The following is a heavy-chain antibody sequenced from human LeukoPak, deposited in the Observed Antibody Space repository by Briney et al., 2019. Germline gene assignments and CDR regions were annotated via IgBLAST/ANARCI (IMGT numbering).Heavy chain of an antibody. CDR3: ARDQVITQAYFDY. D-gene: IGHD3-22*01. V-gene: IGHV3-21*01. J-gene: IGHJ4*02. CDR1: GFTFSSYS. Sequence: KAGGSLRLSCAASGFTFSSYSMNWVRQAPGKGLEWVSSISSSSSYIYYADSVKGRFTISRDNAKNSLYLQMNSLRAEDTAVYYCARDQVITQAYFDYWGQGTLVTVSS. CDR2: ISSSSSYI.